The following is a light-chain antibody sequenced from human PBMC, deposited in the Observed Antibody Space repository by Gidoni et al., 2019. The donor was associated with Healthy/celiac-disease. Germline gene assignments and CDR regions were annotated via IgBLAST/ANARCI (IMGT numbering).Light chain of an antibody. CDR2: GNS. CDR1: SSNIGAGYD. Sequence: QSVLPQPPSVSGAPGQRVTISCTGSSSNIGAGYDVHWYQQLPGTAPKLLIYGNSNRPSGVPDRFSGSKSGTSASLAITGLQAEDEADYYCQSYDSSLSGFVVFGGGTKLTV. J-gene: IGLJ2*01. CDR3: QSYDSSLSGFVV. V-gene: IGLV1-40*01.